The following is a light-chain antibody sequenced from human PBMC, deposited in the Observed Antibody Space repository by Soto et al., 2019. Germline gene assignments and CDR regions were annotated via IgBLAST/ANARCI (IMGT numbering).Light chain of an antibody. CDR2: VNN. Sequence: QAVVTQPPSVSGAPGQRVTISCTGSSSNIGAGYDVHWYQQFPGTAPKLLIYVNNNRPSGVPDRFSGSTSGTSASLAITGLQVDDEADYYCQSYDRSLSVVFGGGTKLTVL. CDR3: QSYDRSLSVV. CDR1: SSNIGAGYD. V-gene: IGLV1-40*01. J-gene: IGLJ2*01.